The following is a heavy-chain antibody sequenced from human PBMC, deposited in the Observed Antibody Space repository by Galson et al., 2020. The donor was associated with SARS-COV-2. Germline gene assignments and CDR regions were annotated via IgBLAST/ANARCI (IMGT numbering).Heavy chain of an antibody. D-gene: IGHD3-22*01. V-gene: IGHV3-33*01. Sequence: QLGESLKISCAASGFTFSSYGMHWVRQAPGKGLEWVAVIWYDGSNKYYADSVKGRFTISRDNSKNTLYLQMNSLRAEDTAVYYCAREPEYYDSSGYKVESGTFDYWGQGTLVTVSS. CDR3: AREPEYYDSSGYKVESGTFDY. CDR2: IWYDGSNK. CDR1: GFTFSSYG. J-gene: IGHJ4*02.